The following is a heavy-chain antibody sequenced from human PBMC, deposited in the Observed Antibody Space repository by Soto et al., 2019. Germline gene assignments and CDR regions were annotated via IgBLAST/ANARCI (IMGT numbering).Heavy chain of an antibody. D-gene: IGHD1-26*01. CDR1: GFTFSSYS. V-gene: IGHV3-21*01. J-gene: IGHJ4*02. CDR2: ISSSSSYI. Sequence: PGGSLRLSCAASGFTFSSYSMNWVRQAPGKGLEWVSSISSSSSYIYYADSVKGRFTISRDNAKNSLYLQMNSLRAEDTAVYYCARDDLSGATNPIDYWGQGTLVTVSS. CDR3: ARDDLSGATNPIDY.